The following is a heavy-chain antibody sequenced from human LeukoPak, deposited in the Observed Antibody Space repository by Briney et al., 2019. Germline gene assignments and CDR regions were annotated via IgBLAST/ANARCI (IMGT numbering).Heavy chain of an antibody. CDR1: GGSISSYY. CDR2: IYYSGST. J-gene: IGHJ3*02. CDR3: ARLSSGSRSDAFDI. Sequence: SETLFLTCTVSGGSISSYYWSWIRQPPGKGLEWIGYIYYSGSTNYNPSLKSRVTISVDTSKNQFSLKLSSVTAADTAVYYCARLSSGSRSDAFDIWGQGTMVTVSS. D-gene: IGHD3-22*01. V-gene: IGHV4-59*01.